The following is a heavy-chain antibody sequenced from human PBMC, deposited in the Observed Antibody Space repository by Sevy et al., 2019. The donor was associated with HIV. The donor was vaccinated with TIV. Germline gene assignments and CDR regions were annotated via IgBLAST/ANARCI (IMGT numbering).Heavy chain of an antibody. CDR1: GFTFSSYS. D-gene: IGHD2-8*02. J-gene: IGHJ4*02. V-gene: IGHV3-21*01. Sequence: GSLRLSCAASGFTFSSYSMNWVRQAPGKGLEWGSSISSSSSYIYYADSVKGRLTISRENAKNSLYLQMNSLRAEDTAVYYCARGYCTGGVCSYIGGDFDYWGQGTLVTVSS. CDR2: ISSSSSYI. CDR3: ARGYCTGGVCSYIGGDFDY.